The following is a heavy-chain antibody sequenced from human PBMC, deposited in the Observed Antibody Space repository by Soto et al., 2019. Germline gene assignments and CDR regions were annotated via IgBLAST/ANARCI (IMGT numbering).Heavy chain of an antibody. J-gene: IGHJ1*01. Sequence: PGGSLRLSCAASGFPFSSYAMSWVRQAPGKGLEWVSAISGSGGSTYYADSVKGRFTISRDNSKNTLYLQMNSLRAEDTAVYYCAKEGPAVVVVAATLEYFQHWGQGTLVTVSS. CDR1: GFPFSSYA. D-gene: IGHD2-15*01. CDR2: ISGSGGST. CDR3: AKEGPAVVVVAATLEYFQH. V-gene: IGHV3-23*01.